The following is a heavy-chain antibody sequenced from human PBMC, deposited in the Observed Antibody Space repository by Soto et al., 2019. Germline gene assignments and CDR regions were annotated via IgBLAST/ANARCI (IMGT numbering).Heavy chain of an antibody. J-gene: IGHJ4*02. Sequence: QVQLQESGPGLVKPSETLSLTCTVSGGSVNSGSYYWSWIRQPPGKGLEWIGYIYYSGSTNYDPSLKSRVTISVDTSKNQFSLKLISVTAADMAVYYCARGPPTFDYCGQGTLVTVSS. V-gene: IGHV4-61*01. CDR3: ARGPPTFDY. CDR2: IYYSGST. CDR1: GGSVNSGSYY.